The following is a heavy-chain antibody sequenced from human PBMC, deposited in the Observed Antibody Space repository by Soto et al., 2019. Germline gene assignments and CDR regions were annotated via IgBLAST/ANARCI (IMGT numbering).Heavy chain of an antibody. CDR2: ITSRGDYI. D-gene: IGHD2-2*01. V-gene: IGHV3-21*06. CDR3: ATGDCSHTSCYLIDYSYAMDV. Sequence: EVQLVESGGGWFNPGEPRRLPCVAFELTFTSYSMNWVRQAPGRGREWIASITSRGDYINYADSVKGRFTISRDNAKSSLYLQMNRLRAEDTALYYCATGDCSHTSCYLIDYSYAMDVWGQGTTVAVSS. CDR1: ELTFTSYS. J-gene: IGHJ6*02.